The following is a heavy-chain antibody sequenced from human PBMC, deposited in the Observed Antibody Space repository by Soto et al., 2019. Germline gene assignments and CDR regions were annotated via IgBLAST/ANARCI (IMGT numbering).Heavy chain of an antibody. D-gene: IGHD3-10*01. CDR3: ARATGADKEDY. Sequence: PGGSLRLSCAASGFTFSRYDMHWVRQAPGKGLEWVAGIKYDGSNRYYADSVKGRFTISRDNAKNSLYLQMNSLRAEDTAVYYCARATGADKEDYWGQGTLVTVSS. CDR2: IKYDGSNR. V-gene: IGHV3-33*03. J-gene: IGHJ4*02. CDR1: GFTFSRYD.